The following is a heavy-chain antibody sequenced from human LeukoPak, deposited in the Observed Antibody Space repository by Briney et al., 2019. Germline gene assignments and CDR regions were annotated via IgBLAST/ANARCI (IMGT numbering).Heavy chain of an antibody. CDR3: ATDPNPYSSTSGYFDF. Sequence: ASVTVSCKASGGNFRNYGFHWVRQAPGQGLEWMGGMLPIFGTANYAQKFQGRVTITADGSSNTASLDLSSLTSEDTAVYYCATDPNPYSSTSGYFDFWGQGTLVTVSS. J-gene: IGHJ4*02. CDR1: GGNFRNYG. V-gene: IGHV1-69*13. D-gene: IGHD6-13*01. CDR2: MLPIFGTA.